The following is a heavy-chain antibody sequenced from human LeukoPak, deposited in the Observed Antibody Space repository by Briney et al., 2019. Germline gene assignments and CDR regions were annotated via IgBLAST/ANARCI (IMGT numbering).Heavy chain of an antibody. CDR1: GYTFTSYD. D-gene: IGHD3-10*01. CDR3: ARGRVYYGSGSYSHGMDV. V-gene: IGHV1-8*01. Sequence: GASVKVSCKASGYTFTSYDINWLRQATGQGLEWMGWMNPNIGNTGYAQKFQGRVTMTRNTSISTAYMELSSLRSEDTAVYYCARGRVYYGSGSYSHGMDVWGQGTTVTVSS. CDR2: MNPNIGNT. J-gene: IGHJ6*02.